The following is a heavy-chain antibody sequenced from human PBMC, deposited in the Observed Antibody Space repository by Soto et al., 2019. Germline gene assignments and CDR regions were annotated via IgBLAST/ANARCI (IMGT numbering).Heavy chain of an antibody. CDR2: MNPNSGNT. J-gene: IGHJ6*02. D-gene: IGHD3-3*01. Sequence: QVQLVQSGAEVKKPGASVKVSCKASGYTFTSYDINWVRQATGQGLEWMGWMNPNSGNTGYAQKFQGRVTMTRNTSISTAYMELSSLRSEDTAVYYCARQGDDDFWSGYRNYYYYGMDVWGQGTTVTVSS. V-gene: IGHV1-8*01. CDR1: GYTFTSYD. CDR3: ARQGDDDFWSGYRNYYYYGMDV.